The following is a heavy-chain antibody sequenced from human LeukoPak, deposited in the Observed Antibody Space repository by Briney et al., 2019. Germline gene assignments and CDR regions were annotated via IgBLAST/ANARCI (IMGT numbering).Heavy chain of an antibody. J-gene: IGHJ4*02. CDR3: TTDRPIVGAGAFDY. D-gene: IGHD1-26*01. CDR2: IKSKIDGGTT. CDR1: GFTFSNAW. Sequence: GGSLRLSCAASGFTFSNAWMSWVRQAPGKGLEWVGRIKSKIDGGTTDYAAPVKGRFTISRDDSKNTLYLQMNSLKTEDTAVYYYTTDRPIVGAGAFDYWGQGTLVTVSS. V-gene: IGHV3-15*01.